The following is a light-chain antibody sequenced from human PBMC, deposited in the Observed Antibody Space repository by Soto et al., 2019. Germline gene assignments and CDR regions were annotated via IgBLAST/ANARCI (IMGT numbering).Light chain of an antibody. J-gene: IGKJ2*02. CDR1: QSISSN. V-gene: IGKV3-15*01. CDR3: QQRGKWPST. Sequence: EIVMTQSPATLSVSPGERATLSCRASQSISSNLAWYQQKPGQAPRLLMFRTSSRATGFPARFSGNGSGTEFNLTITSLEPEDFAVYYCQQRGKWPSTFGPGTKVEMK. CDR2: RTS.